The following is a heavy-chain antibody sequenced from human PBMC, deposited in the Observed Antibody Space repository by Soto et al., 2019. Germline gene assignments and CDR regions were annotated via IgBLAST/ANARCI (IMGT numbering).Heavy chain of an antibody. Sequence: PGGSLGLSCAASGFTFSSYGMHWVRQAPGKGLEWVAVIWYDGSNKYYADSVKGRFTISRDNSKNTLYLQMNSLRAEDTAVYYCAKAGGYSSTWHIDYWGQGTLVTVSS. CDR1: GFTFSSYG. J-gene: IGHJ4*02. D-gene: IGHD6-19*01. CDR3: AKAGGYSSTWHIDY. V-gene: IGHV3-33*06. CDR2: IWYDGSNK.